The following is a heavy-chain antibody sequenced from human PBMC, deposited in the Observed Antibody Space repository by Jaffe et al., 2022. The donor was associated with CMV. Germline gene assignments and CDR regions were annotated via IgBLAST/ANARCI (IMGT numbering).Heavy chain of an antibody. V-gene: IGHV3-74*01. CDR2: ISRDGTDV. CDR3: VRERDRSGAYGEFAH. J-gene: IGHJ4*02. D-gene: IGHD3-10*01. CDR1: GFTFNTFY. Sequence: EVFLGESGGGSVRPGESLKLSCTTAGFTFNTFYMYWVRHIPGKGLEWVSRISRDGTDVTYADFVKGRFTMSRDNAVDTLHLELTGLRVEDTAVYHCVRERDRSGAYGEFAHWGQGTLVSVS.